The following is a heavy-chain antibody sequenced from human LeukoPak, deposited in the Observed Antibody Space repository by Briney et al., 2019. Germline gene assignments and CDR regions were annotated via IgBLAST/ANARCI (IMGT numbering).Heavy chain of an antibody. J-gene: IGHJ4*02. CDR3: ARNDFGSGWLGDY. CDR1: GFTFSTYA. V-gene: IGHV3-23*01. D-gene: IGHD6-19*01. CDR2: IGGSGGGT. Sequence: GGTLRLSCAASGFTFSTYAMSWVRQAPGKGLEWVSTIGGSGGGTYYAESVKGRFIISRDTSKNTLFLQMNSLRAEDTALYYCARNDFGSGWLGDYWGQGTLVTVFS.